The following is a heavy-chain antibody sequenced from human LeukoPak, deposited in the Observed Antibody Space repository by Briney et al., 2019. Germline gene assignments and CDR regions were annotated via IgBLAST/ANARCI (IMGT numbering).Heavy chain of an antibody. CDR1: GGSFSGYY. CDR3: AATPYSSDLIDY. D-gene: IGHD5-18*01. CDR2: INHSGGT. Sequence: SETLSLTCAVYGGSFSGYYWSWIRQPPGKGLEWIGEINHSGGTNYNPSLKSRVTISVDTSKNQFSLKLSSVTAADTAVYYCAATPYSSDLIDYWGQGTLVTVSS. V-gene: IGHV4-34*01. J-gene: IGHJ4*02.